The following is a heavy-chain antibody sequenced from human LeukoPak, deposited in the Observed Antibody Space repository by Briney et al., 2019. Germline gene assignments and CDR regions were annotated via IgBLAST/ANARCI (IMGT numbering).Heavy chain of an antibody. CDR2: MTYDGSNQ. J-gene: IGHJ3*02. CDR1: GFTFSSYG. D-gene: IGHD2-2*01. CDR3: ARTKGYCSSTICFPDAFYI. Sequence: GRSLRLSCEASGFTFSSYGMHWVRQAPGKGLEWVAAMTYDGSNQNYADSVKGRFTISRDNSKNTLYLQMNSLRAEDTAVYYCARTKGYCSSTICFPDAFYIWGQRTMVTVSS. V-gene: IGHV3-30*03.